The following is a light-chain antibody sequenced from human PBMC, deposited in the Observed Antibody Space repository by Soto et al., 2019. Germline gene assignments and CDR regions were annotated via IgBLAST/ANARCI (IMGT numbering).Light chain of an antibody. CDR1: SSDVDAYNY. CDR3: CSYTSSSTYV. Sequence: QSAPTQPASVSGSPGQSITISCTGTSSDVDAYNYVSWYQQHPGKAPKAMIYDVSNRPSGVSYRFSGSKSGITASLTISGLQAEDEADYYCCSYTSSSTYVFGTGTKVTVL. V-gene: IGLV2-14*03. CDR2: DVS. J-gene: IGLJ1*01.